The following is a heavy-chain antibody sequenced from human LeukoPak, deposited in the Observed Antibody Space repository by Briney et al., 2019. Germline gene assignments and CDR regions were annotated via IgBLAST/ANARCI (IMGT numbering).Heavy chain of an antibody. CDR1: GYTFTSYY. D-gene: IGHD3-16*01. J-gene: IGHJ4*02. CDR2: INPSDGST. V-gene: IGHV1-46*01. CDR3: ATLMSSMTTTDY. Sequence: VASVKVSCMASGYTFTSYYLHWVRQAPGQGLEWMGIINPSDGSTSYAQRFQGRVTITRDTSTSTVYMELSSLRSEDTAVYYCATLMSSMTTTDYWGQGTLVTVSS.